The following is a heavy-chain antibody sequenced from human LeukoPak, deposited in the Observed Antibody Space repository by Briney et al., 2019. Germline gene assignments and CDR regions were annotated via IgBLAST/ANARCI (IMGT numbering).Heavy chain of an antibody. D-gene: IGHD5/OR15-5a*01. CDR1: GGSISSYL. Sequence: PSETLSLTCTVSGGSISSYLWSWIRQSAGKRLEWLGRIHTSGTTTYSPSLQSRLTMSVDTSKSQVSLRLTSVTAADTAVYYCATEQVSASAWGFDYWGQGSLVTASS. CDR3: ATEQVSASAWGFDY. CDR2: IHTSGTT. J-gene: IGHJ4*02. V-gene: IGHV4-4*07.